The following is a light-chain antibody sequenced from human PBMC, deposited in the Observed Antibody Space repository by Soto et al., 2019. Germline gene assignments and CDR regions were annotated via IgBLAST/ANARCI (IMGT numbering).Light chain of an antibody. V-gene: IGKV1-9*01. CDR2: AAS. CDR1: QGISSY. Sequence: DIQLTQSPSFLSASVGDRVTITCRASQGISSYLARYQQKPGKAPKLLIYAASTLQSGVPSRFSGSGSGTEFTLRISSLQPEDFATYYCQQLNSYLRTFGQGTKVDIK. CDR3: QQLNSYLRT. J-gene: IGKJ1*01.